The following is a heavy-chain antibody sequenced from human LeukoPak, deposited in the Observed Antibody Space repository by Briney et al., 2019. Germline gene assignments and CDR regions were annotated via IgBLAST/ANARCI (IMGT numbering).Heavy chain of an antibody. CDR3: ARDRVTMVRGVVPNWFDP. CDR1: GFTFSSYW. V-gene: IGHV3-33*08. Sequence: GGSLRLSCAASGFTFSSYWMTWVRQAPGKGLEWVAVIWYDGSNKYYADSVKGRFTISRDNSKNTLYLQMNSLRAEDTAVYYCARDRVTMVRGVVPNWFDPWGQGTLVTVSS. CDR2: IWYDGSNK. D-gene: IGHD3-10*01. J-gene: IGHJ5*02.